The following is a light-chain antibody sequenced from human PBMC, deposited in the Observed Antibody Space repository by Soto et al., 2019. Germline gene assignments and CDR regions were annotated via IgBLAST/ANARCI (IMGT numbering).Light chain of an antibody. CDR1: QSISNY. CDR3: QQSYSTPYT. Sequence: DIPMTQSPSSLSASVGDRVTITCRASQSISNYLNWYQQKPGKAPKLLIYAASSLQSRAPSRFSGSGSGTDFTLTISSLQPEDFATYYCQQSYSTPYTFGQGTKLEIK. V-gene: IGKV1-39*01. CDR2: AAS. J-gene: IGKJ2*01.